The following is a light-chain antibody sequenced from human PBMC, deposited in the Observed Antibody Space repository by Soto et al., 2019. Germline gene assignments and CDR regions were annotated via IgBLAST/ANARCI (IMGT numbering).Light chain of an antibody. J-gene: IGKJ1*01. V-gene: IGKV3-20*01. CDR1: QSVSSSY. CDR2: GAS. Sequence: EIVLTQSPGTLSLSPGERATLSCRASQSVSSSYLAWYQQKPGQAPRLLIYGASSRATGIPDRISVSGSGTDFTLTISRLEPEDFAVYYCQHYGSSPRTFGQGTKVEIK. CDR3: QHYGSSPRT.